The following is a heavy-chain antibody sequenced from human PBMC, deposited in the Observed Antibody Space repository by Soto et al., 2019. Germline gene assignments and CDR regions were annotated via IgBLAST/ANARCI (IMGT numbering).Heavy chain of an antibody. Sequence: SETLSLTCGVSGGTVASSHWWSRVRQSPGRGLEWIGNVYHTGDTNFNPSLQSRVTFSVDKSNNQFSLRLTSVTAADTAVYFCAREIVTAGGNNYFDPWGPGTLVTVSS. J-gene: IGHJ5*02. D-gene: IGHD2-21*02. V-gene: IGHV4-4*02. CDR1: GGTVASSHW. CDR2: VYHTGDT. CDR3: AREIVTAGGNNYFDP.